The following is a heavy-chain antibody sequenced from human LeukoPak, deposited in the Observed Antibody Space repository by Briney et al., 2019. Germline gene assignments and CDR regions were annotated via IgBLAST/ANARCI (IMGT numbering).Heavy chain of an antibody. D-gene: IGHD3/OR15-3a*01. V-gene: IGHV3-30*18. CDR1: GFTFSSYG. Sequence: GRSLRLSCAASGFTFSSYGMRWVRQAPGKGLEWVAVISYDGSNKYYADSVKGRFTISRDNSKNTLYLQMNSLRAEDTAVYYCAKVPDRTGYLNPLFDYWGQGTLVTVSS. CDR3: AKVPDRTGYLNPLFDY. J-gene: IGHJ4*02. CDR2: ISYDGSNK.